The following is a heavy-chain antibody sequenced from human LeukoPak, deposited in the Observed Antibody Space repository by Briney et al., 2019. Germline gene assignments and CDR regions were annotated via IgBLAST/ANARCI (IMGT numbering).Heavy chain of an antibody. CDR2: ISGSGGSI. D-gene: IGHD1-26*01. J-gene: IGHJ3*02. CDR1: GFTFSTYA. V-gene: IGHV3-23*01. CDR3: AKDLYSGSYGAFEI. Sequence: PGGSLRLSCVASGFTFSTYAMSWVRQAPGKGLEWVSAISGSGGSIYYADSVKGRFTISRDLSKNTLYLQMNSLRAEDTAVYYCAKDLYSGSYGAFEIWGQGTMVTVSS.